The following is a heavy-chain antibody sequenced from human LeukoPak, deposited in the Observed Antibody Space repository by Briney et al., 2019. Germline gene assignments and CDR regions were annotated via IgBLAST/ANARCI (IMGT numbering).Heavy chain of an antibody. CDR1: GGSFSGYY. Sequence: SETLSLTCAVYGGSFSGYYWSWIRQPAGKGLEWIGRIYTSGSTNYNPSLKSRVTMSVDTSKNQFSLKLSSVTAADTAVYYCAKDAPYYYGSGSYEGWFDPWGQGTLVTVSS. CDR3: AKDAPYYYGSGSYEGWFDP. J-gene: IGHJ5*02. CDR2: IYTSGST. V-gene: IGHV4-59*10. D-gene: IGHD3-10*01.